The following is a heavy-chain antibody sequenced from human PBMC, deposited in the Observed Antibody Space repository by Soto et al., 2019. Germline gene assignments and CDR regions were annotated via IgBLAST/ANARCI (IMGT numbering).Heavy chain of an antibody. Sequence: GGALRLSCATSGFTFSSYAMIWVRQAPGKGLEWVSAISGSGGSTYYADSVKGRFTISRDNSKNTLYLQMNSLRAEDTAVYYCAYSSTPFDYWGQGTLVTVSS. J-gene: IGHJ4*02. CDR2: ISGSGGST. CDR1: GFTFSSYA. D-gene: IGHD6-13*01. CDR3: AYSSTPFDY. V-gene: IGHV3-23*01.